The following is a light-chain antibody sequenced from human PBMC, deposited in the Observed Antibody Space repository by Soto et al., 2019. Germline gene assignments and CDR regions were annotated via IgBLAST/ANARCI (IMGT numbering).Light chain of an antibody. J-gene: IGKJ2*01. CDR3: QQYGSSPRT. V-gene: IGKV3-20*01. CDR1: QSVTSNY. CDR2: DAS. Sequence: EIVLTQSPGTLSLSPGERATLSCRASQSVTSNYLAWYQHKPGQAPRLLIYDASSRATGIPDRFSGSGAGTDFALTISRLEPEDFAVYYCQQYGSSPRTFGQGTKLEIK.